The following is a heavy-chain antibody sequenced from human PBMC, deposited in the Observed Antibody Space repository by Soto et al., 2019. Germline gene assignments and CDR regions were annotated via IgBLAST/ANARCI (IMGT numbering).Heavy chain of an antibody. J-gene: IGHJ4*02. V-gene: IGHV3-73*02. CDR1: GFTFSGSA. D-gene: IGHD3-22*01. CDR3: ASTYYDSSGYYYFDY. Sequence: EVQLVESGGGLVQPGGSLKLSCAASGFTFSGSAMHWVRQASGKGLEWVGRIRSKANSYATAYAASVKGRFTISRDDSKNTAYLQMNSLKTEDTAVYYCASTYYDSSGYYYFDYWGQGTLVTVSS. CDR2: IRSKANSYAT.